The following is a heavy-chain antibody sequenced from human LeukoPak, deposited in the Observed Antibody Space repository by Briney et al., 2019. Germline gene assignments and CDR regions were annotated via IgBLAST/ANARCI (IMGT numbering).Heavy chain of an antibody. CDR3: ARGGRGSAAVVAPRSFDI. CDR2: IRASGGST. V-gene: IGHV3-23*01. Sequence: GGSLRLSCEASGFTFSNYAMSWVRQAPGKGLEWVSSIRASGGSTYYADSVKGRFIISRDISKNTLYLQMNSLRAEDSALYYCARGGRGSAAVVAPRSFDIWGQGTMVTVSS. J-gene: IGHJ3*02. D-gene: IGHD3-22*01. CDR1: GFTFSNYA.